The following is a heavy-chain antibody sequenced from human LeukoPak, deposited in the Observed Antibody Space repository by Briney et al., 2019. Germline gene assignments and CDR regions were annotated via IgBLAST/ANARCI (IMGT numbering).Heavy chain of an antibody. J-gene: IGHJ3*02. V-gene: IGHV4-61*02. D-gene: IGHD3-3*01. CDR1: GGSISSGSYY. Sequence: PSQTLSLTCTVSGGSISSGSYYWRWIRQPAGKGLEWLGRIYNSGSTNYNPSLKTRVTISVDTSKNQFSLKLSSVTAADTAVYYCTRGAYDFWSGDASGAFDIWGQGTMVTVSS. CDR3: TRGAYDFWSGDASGAFDI. CDR2: IYNSGST.